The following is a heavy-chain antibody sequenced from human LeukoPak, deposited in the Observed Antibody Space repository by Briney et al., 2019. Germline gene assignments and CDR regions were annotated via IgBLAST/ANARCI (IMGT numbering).Heavy chain of an antibody. CDR3: ARGGCSSTTCYRTFDS. V-gene: IGHV1-8*01. J-gene: IGHJ4*02. CDR2: MNPNSGNT. D-gene: IGHD2-2*01. Sequence: ASEKVSCKASGYTFTSYDINWVRQATGQGLEWMGRMNPNSGNTGYAQKFQGRVTFTRDTSISTAYMEMSSLRSEDTAVYYCARGGCSSTTCYRTFDSWGQGTLVTVSS. CDR1: GYTFTSYD.